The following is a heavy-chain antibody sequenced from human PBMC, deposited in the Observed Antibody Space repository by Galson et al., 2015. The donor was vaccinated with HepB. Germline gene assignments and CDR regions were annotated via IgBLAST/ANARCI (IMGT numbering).Heavy chain of an antibody. D-gene: IGHD3-16*01. CDR1: GFTFSSYA. Sequence: LRLSCAASGFTFSSYAMSWVRQAPGKGLEWVSAISGSGGSTYYADSVKGRFTISRDNSKNTLYLQMNSLRAEDTAVYYCAKDPNLSTYYDYVWGSYPAVYFDYWGQGTLVTVSS. J-gene: IGHJ4*02. CDR2: ISGSGGST. V-gene: IGHV3-23*01. CDR3: AKDPNLSTYYDYVWGSYPAVYFDY.